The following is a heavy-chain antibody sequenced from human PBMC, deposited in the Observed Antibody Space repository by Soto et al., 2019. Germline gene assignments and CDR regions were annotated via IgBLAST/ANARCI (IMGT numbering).Heavy chain of an antibody. D-gene: IGHD3-10*01. J-gene: IGHJ6*02. CDR1: GFTFSSYG. CDR2: IWYDGSNK. CDR3: AKDRSGRGMDV. Sequence: PGGSLRLSCAASGFTFSSYGMHWVRQAPGKGLEWVAVIWYDGSNKYYADSVKGRFTISRDNSKNTLYLQMNSLRAEDTAVYYCAKDRSGRGMDVWGQGTTVTVSS. V-gene: IGHV3-30*02.